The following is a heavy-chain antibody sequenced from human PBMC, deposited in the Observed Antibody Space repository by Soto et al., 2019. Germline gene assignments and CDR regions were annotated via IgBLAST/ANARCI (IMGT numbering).Heavy chain of an antibody. CDR2: INPNSGGT. CDR3: AREGSSSSKYFQH. V-gene: IGHV1-2*02. CDR1: GYSFTGYN. D-gene: IGHD6-6*01. Sequence: ASVKVSCKASGYSFTGYNIHWVRQAPGQGLEWMGWINPNSGGTNYAQKFQGTVTMTRDTSVTTAYMYLSRLTADDTAVYFCAREGSSSSKYFQHWGQGTLVTVSS. J-gene: IGHJ1*01.